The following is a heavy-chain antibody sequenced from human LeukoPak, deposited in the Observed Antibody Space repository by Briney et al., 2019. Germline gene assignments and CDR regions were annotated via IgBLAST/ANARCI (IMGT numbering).Heavy chain of an antibody. V-gene: IGHV3-21*01. Sequence: PGGSLRLSCAASGFTFSSYSMNWVRQAPGKGLEWVSSISSSSSYIYYADSVKGRFTISRDNAKNSLYLQMNSLRAEDTAVYYCAKTKGGSGLDALDIWGQGTMVPVSS. CDR2: ISSSSSYI. J-gene: IGHJ3*02. D-gene: IGHD1-7*01. CDR3: AKTKGGSGLDALDI. CDR1: GFTFSSYS.